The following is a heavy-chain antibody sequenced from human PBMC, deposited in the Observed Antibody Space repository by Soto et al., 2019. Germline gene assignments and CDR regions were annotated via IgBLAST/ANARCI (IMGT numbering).Heavy chain of an antibody. Sequence: PWGSLRLSCAASGFTFSSYGMHWVRQAPGKGLEWVAVIWYDGSNKYYADSVKGRFTISRDNSKNTLYLQMNSLRAEDTAVYYRATAPRGFDLNYWGQGTLVTVSS. CDR2: IWYDGSNK. CDR1: GFTFSSYG. CDR3: ATAPRGFDLNY. V-gene: IGHV3-33*01. J-gene: IGHJ4*02. D-gene: IGHD3-10*01.